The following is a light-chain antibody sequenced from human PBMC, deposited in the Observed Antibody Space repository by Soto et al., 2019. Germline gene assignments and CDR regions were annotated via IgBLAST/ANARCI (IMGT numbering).Light chain of an antibody. CDR3: QQHVASPT. CDR1: QSVSSTY. J-gene: IGKJ4*01. V-gene: IGKV3-20*01. Sequence: EIVLTQSPGTLSLSPRERATLSCRASQSVSSTYLAWYQQKPGQAPRLLIYGASTRATGIPDRFSGSGSGTDFTLTISRLEPEDFAVYYCQQHVASPTFGGGTKVEIK. CDR2: GAS.